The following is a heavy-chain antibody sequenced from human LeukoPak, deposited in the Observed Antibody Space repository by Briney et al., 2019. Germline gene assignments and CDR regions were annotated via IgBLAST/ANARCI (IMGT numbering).Heavy chain of an antibody. Sequence: ASVKVSCKASGYTFTTYYLHWVRQAPGQGLEWMGLINPSGGSTSYAQKFQGRVTMTRDTSTSTVYMELSSLRSEDTAVYYCARIIAASATWDYWGQGTLDTVSS. CDR1: GYTFTTYY. J-gene: IGHJ4*02. V-gene: IGHV1-46*01. D-gene: IGHD6-13*01. CDR2: INPSGGST. CDR3: ARIIAASATWDY.